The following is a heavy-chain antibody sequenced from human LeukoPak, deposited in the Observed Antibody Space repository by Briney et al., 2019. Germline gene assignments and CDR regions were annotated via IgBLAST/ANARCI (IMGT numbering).Heavy chain of an antibody. J-gene: IGHJ5*02. Sequence: GGSLRLSCAASGFTFSSYAMSWVRQAPGKGLEWVSAISGSGGSTYYADSVKGRFTISRDNSKNTLYLQMNSLRAEDTAVYYCAESYGSGSYWSPFDPWGQGTLVTVSS. CDR1: GFTFSSYA. V-gene: IGHV3-23*01. CDR3: AESYGSGSYWSPFDP. CDR2: ISGSGGST. D-gene: IGHD3-10*01.